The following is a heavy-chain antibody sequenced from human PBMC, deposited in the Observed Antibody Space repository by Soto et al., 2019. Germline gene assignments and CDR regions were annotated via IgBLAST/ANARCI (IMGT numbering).Heavy chain of an antibody. J-gene: IGHJ4*02. CDR2: ISAYNGNT. Sequence: QVQLVQSGAEVKKPGASVKVSCKASGYTFASYAISWMRQAPGQGLEWMGWISAYNGNTNYAQKLQGRVTMTTDTAKSAACMEMRDLRAEDYAVYYCAGDPPPPDYWGQGTLVTVSS. V-gene: IGHV1-18*01. CDR3: AGDPPPPDY. CDR1: GYTFASYA.